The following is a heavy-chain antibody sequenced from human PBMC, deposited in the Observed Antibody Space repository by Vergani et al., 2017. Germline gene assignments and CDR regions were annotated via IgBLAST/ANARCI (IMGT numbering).Heavy chain of an antibody. V-gene: IGHV3-21*01. J-gene: IGHJ4*02. CDR3: ARGQRDVVVVASQAPDY. D-gene: IGHD2-15*01. CDR2: IISSSSYI. Sequence: EVQLVESGGGLVKPGGSLRLSCAASGFTFSSYSMNWVRQAPGKGLGWVSSIISSSSYIYYADTVKGRFTISRDNAKNSLYLQMNSLRAEDTAFYSCARGQRDVVVVASQAPDYWGQGTLVTVSS. CDR1: GFTFSSYS.